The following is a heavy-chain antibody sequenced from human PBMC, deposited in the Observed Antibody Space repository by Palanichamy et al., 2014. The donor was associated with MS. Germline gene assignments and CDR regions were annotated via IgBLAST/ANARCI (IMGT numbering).Heavy chain of an antibody. J-gene: IGHJ4*02. V-gene: IGHV3-7*03. Sequence: EVQLVESGGGLVQPGGSLRLSCVVSGFTFRDYWMSWVRQAPGKGLEWVANINKDGSEKHYVGSVRGRFTISRDNAKNSLYLQMSSLRVEDTAVYYCARDNSGDGWYYWGQGTLVPVSS. CDR3: ARDNSGDGWYY. D-gene: IGHD5-24*01. CDR2: INKDGSEK. CDR1: GFTFRDYW.